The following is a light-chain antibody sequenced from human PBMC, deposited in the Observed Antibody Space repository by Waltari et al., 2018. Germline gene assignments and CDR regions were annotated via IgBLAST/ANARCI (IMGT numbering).Light chain of an antibody. V-gene: IGLV1-40*01. CDR3: QSYDSSLSGVL. CDR2: GNN. Sequence: QSVLTQSPSVSGAPGQRVTISCTGSNSNIGAGSGVHWYQQLPGTAPKLLIYGNNNRPSGVPDRFSGSKSGTSASLAITGLQAEDEADYYCQSYDSSLSGVLFGGGTKLTVL. J-gene: IGLJ2*01. CDR1: NSNIGAGSG.